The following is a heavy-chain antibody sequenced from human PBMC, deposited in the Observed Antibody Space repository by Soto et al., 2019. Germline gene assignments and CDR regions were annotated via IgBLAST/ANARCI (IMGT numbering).Heavy chain of an antibody. CDR2: LYNTGST. CDR3: ARGAYGVAVLH. CDR1: GASISRYY. Sequence: SETLSLTCTVSGASISRYYWSWIRQSPGKGLEGIGYLYNTGSTNYNPSLKSRITISVDTSKNQFSLKLNSVTAADTAVYYCARGAYGVAVLHWGRGTLVTVSS. D-gene: IGHD4-17*01. V-gene: IGHV4-59*08. J-gene: IGHJ4*02.